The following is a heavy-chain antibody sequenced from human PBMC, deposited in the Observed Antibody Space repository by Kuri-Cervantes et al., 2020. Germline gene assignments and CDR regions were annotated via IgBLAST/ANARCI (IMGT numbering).Heavy chain of an antibody. CDR3: ARVDRGTFDI. D-gene: IGHD2-15*01. V-gene: IGHV4-38-2*01. CDR2: MYRIGSP. J-gene: IGHJ4*03. Sequence: GSLRLSCVVSGYSISNDYHWGWIRQPPGRGLEWIGSMYRIGSPYYNPSFKSRVIISVDTSKNQISLSLSSVTAADTAVYYCARVDRGTFDIWGQGTLVTVSS. CDR1: GYSISNDYH.